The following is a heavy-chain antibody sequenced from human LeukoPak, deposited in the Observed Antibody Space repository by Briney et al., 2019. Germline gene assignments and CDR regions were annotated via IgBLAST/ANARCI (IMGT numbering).Heavy chain of an antibody. D-gene: IGHD6-19*01. CDR2: IKQDGSEK. J-gene: IGHJ3*02. V-gene: IGHV3-7*01. CDR3: ARGVDSSGWYPDAFDI. CDR1: GFIFSSYG. Sequence: PGGSLRLSCAASGFIFSSYGMHWVRQAPGKGLEWVANIKQDGSEKYYVDSVKGRFTISRDNAKNSLYLQMNSLRAEDTAVYYCARGVDSSGWYPDAFDIWGQGTMVTVSS.